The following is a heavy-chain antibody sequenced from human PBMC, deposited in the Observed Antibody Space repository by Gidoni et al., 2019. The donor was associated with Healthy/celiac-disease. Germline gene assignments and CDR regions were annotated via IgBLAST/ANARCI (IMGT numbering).Heavy chain of an antibody. V-gene: IGHV3-48*03. Sequence: QLVESGGGLVQPGWSLLLSCAASGFTFSSYQMNWVRQAPGKGLEWVAYISSSGRTIYYADSVKGRFNISRDNAKNSLYLQMNSLRAEDTAVYYCARDGPDIVVVVAASPDAFDIWGQGTMVTVSS. CDR1: GFTFSSYQ. CDR3: ARDGPDIVVVVAASPDAFDI. D-gene: IGHD2-15*01. J-gene: IGHJ3*02. CDR2: ISSSGRTI.